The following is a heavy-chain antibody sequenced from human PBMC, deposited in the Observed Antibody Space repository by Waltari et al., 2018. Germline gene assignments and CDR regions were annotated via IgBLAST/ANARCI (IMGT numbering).Heavy chain of an antibody. V-gene: IGHV1-24*01. J-gene: IGHJ6*03. CDR3: RLMGRNIVLAGAAPSYHSYMDV. D-gene: IGHD2-15*01. CDR2: SDPGDGET. Sequence: QVQVVQSGAEVMKPGASVKVSCKVSEYTLSALSIIWVHHLLGKGLEWIGRSDPGDGETASARKFLGRVTMTEDTSTDTAYMELSSLRSEDTAVYYCRLMGRNIVLAGAAPSYHSYMDVWGRGTSVTVSS. CDR1: EYTLSALS.